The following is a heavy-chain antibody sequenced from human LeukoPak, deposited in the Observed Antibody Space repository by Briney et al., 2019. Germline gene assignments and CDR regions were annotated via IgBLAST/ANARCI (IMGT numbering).Heavy chain of an antibody. V-gene: IGHV4-39*01. CDR2: IYYTGTT. D-gene: IGHD3-10*01. J-gene: IGHJ6*04. CDR1: GGSISSSLYH. CDR3: ARHVYYAPMDV. Sequence: SETLSLTCTVSGGSISSSLYHWGWIRQSPGKNLEWLGSIYYTGTTHYNPSLKSRVTISVDTSKNQFSLKLSSVTAADTAVYYCARHVYYAPMDVWGKGTTVTISS.